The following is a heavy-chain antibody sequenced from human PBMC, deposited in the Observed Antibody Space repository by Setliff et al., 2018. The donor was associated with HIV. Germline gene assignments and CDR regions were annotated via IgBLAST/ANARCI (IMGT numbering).Heavy chain of an antibody. V-gene: IGHV4-39*01. Sequence: PSETLSLTCTVSGGSISSTNYSWGWIRQPPGKGLEWIGTIYYHGSTYYNPSLKSRVTISIDTSKNQFSLQLTSVTAADTAVYYCVNPSGAMGDFDSWGQGTLVTVSS. J-gene: IGHJ4*02. CDR1: GGSISSTNYS. CDR2: IYYHGST. CDR3: VNPSGAMGDFDS. D-gene: IGHD3-16*01.